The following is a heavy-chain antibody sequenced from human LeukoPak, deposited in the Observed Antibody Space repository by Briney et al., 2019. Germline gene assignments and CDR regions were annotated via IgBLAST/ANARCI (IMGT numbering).Heavy chain of an antibody. CDR1: GYTFTSYD. V-gene: IGHV1-8*01. Sequence: ASVKVSCKASGYTFTSYDINWVRQAPGQGLEWMGWMNPNSGNTGYAQKFQGRVTMTRNTSISTAYMELSSLRSEDTAVYYCARVDSYGPPYYYYYMDVWGKGTTVTVSS. CDR3: ARVDSYGPPYYYYYMDV. J-gene: IGHJ6*03. D-gene: IGHD5-18*01. CDR2: MNPNSGNT.